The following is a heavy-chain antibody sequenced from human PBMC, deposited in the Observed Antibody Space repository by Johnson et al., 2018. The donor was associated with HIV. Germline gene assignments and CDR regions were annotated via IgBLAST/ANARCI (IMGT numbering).Heavy chain of an antibody. J-gene: IGHJ3*02. CDR3: ARGFCSNGVCSSLRGFDAFDI. CDR2: ISSDGNNK. Sequence: QVQLVESGGGVVQPGRSLRLSCAASGFVFNNYALHWVRQAPGQGLEWVAVISSDGNNKYYADSVKGRFTISRDKSKNMVYLQMNSLRAEDTAVYFCARGFCSNGVCSSLRGFDAFDIWGQGTMVTVSS. D-gene: IGHD2-8*01. CDR1: GFVFNNYA. V-gene: IGHV3-30*03.